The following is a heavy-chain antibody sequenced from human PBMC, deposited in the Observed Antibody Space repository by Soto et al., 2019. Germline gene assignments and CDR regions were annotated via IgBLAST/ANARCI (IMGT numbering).Heavy chain of an antibody. D-gene: IGHD6-19*01. CDR2: ISYDGSNK. V-gene: IGHV3-30*18. CDR3: AKDQGSGWYY. Sequence: QVQLVESGGGVVQPGRSLRLSCADSGFTFSSYGMHWVRQAPGKGLEWVAVISYDGSNKYYADSVKGRFTISRDNSKNTLYLQMNSLRAEDTAVYYCAKDQGSGWYYWGQGTLVTVSS. J-gene: IGHJ4*02. CDR1: GFTFSSYG.